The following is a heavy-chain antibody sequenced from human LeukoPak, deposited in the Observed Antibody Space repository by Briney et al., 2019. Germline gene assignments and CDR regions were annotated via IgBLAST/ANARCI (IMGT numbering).Heavy chain of an antibody. D-gene: IGHD3-10*01. Sequence: GASVKVSCKASGGTFSSYAISWVRQAPGQGLEWMGGIIPIFGTANYAQKFQGRVTITADKSTSTAYMELSSLRSEDTAVYYCSRERSYYGSGSSFDYWGQGTLVTVSS. J-gene: IGHJ4*02. CDR1: GGTFSSYA. CDR3: SRERSYYGSGSSFDY. V-gene: IGHV1-69*06. CDR2: IIPIFGTA.